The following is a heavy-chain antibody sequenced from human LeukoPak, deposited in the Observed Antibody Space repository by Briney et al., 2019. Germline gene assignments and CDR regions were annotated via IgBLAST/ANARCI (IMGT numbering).Heavy chain of an antibody. J-gene: IGHJ4*02. V-gene: IGHV3-7*01. CDR1: GFTFRSHW. CDR2: IHQYGGEK. Sequence: GGSLRLSCEGSGFTFRSHWMSWVRQAPGKGLEWVANIHQYGGEKYYVDSVRGRFSISRDNAKNSLYLEMNSLRAEDTAVYYCARGFKYSGYDPATGDFDYWGQGTLVTVSS. CDR3: ARGFKYSGYDPATGDFDY. D-gene: IGHD5-12*01.